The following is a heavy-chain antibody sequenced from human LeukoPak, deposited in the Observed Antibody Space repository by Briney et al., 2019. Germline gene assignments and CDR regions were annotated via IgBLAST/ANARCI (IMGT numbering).Heavy chain of an antibody. Sequence: PGGSLRLSCAASGFTFSSYSMNWVRQAPGKGLERVSSISSSSSYIYYADSVKGRFTISRDNAKNSLYLQMNSLRAEDTAVYYCARELGQYSSSPSFDYWGQGTLVTVSS. V-gene: IGHV3-21*01. CDR2: ISSSSSYI. D-gene: IGHD6-13*01. J-gene: IGHJ4*02. CDR3: ARELGQYSSSPSFDY. CDR1: GFTFSSYS.